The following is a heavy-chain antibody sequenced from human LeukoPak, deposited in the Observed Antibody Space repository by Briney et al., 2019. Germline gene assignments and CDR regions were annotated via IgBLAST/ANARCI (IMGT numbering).Heavy chain of an antibody. Sequence: GGSLRLSCAASEFTGFTFSGSAMSWVRQAPGKGLEWVSAISGSGAATFYADSVKGRFTISRDNSKNTLYLQMNSLIAEDTAVYYCARWDYDFWSGYYSGDAFDIWGQGTMVTVSS. CDR3: ARWDYDFWSGYYSGDAFDI. D-gene: IGHD3-3*01. V-gene: IGHV3-23*01. J-gene: IGHJ3*02. CDR1: EFTGFTFSGSA. CDR2: ISGSGAAT.